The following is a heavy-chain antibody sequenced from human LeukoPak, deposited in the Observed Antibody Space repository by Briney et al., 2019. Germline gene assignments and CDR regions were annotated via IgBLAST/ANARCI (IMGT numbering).Heavy chain of an antibody. J-gene: IGHJ6*03. D-gene: IGHD6-13*01. CDR3: ARDSAGYSSSWYFYYYYMDV. V-gene: IGHV3-21*01. CDR2: ISISSSYI. Sequence: GGSLRLSCAASVFTFSSYSMNWVRQAPGKGLEWVSSISISSSYIYYADSVNGRFTISRDNAKNSLYLQMNSLRAEDPAVYYCARDSAGYSSSWYFYYYYMDVWGKGTTVTVSS. CDR1: VFTFSSYS.